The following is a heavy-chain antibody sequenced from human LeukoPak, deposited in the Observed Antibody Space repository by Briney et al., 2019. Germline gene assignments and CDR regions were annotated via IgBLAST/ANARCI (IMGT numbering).Heavy chain of an antibody. J-gene: IGHJ4*02. D-gene: IGHD2-15*01. CDR2: IFPGDSDT. CDR3: VRLSGRSNFDS. CDR1: TYTFTSHW. Sequence: GESLKISCNGSTYTFTSHWIGWVRQMPRKGLEWMGIIFPGDSDTAYSPSFRGQVTISADQSINTAYLQWNSLKTSDTAIYYCVRLSGRSNFDSWGQGTRVTVSS. V-gene: IGHV5-51*01.